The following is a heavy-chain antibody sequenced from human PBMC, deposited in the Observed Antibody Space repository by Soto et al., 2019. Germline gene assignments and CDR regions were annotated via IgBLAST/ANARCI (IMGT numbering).Heavy chain of an antibody. CDR2: IKPIFGSA. D-gene: IGHD2-15*01. J-gene: IGHJ6*02. CDR3: ARSVGFCSGGTCHSVYYYGMDV. V-gene: IGHV1-69*12. Sequence: QVQLVQSGPEVRKPGSAVMISCKASGSTFNTYAISRVRQAPGQGTESVGGIKPIFGSANYAQKFQGRVTISADESTRTVYMDLSSLRSDDTAMYYCARSVGFCSGGTCHSVYYYGMDVWGQGTTITVSS. CDR1: GSTFNTYA.